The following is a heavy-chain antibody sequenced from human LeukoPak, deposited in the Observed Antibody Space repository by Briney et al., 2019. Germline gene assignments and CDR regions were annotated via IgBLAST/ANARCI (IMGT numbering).Heavy chain of an antibody. CDR2: IYTSGST. Sequence: SQTLSLTCTVSGGSISSGSYYWSWIRQPAGKGLEWIGRIYTSGSTNYNPSLKSRVTISVDTSKNQFSLKLSSVTAADTAVYYCATSVAGNSYYMDVWGKGTTVTISS. J-gene: IGHJ6*03. D-gene: IGHD6-19*01. CDR1: GGSISSGSYY. V-gene: IGHV4-61*02. CDR3: ATSVAGNSYYMDV.